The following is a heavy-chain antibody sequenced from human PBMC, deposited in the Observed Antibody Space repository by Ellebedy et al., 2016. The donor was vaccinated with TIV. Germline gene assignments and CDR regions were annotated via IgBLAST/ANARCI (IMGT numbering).Heavy chain of an antibody. CDR1: GGSISSGGYY. CDR2: IYYSGST. CDR3: ARTPITMVRGVIAGMDV. V-gene: IGHV4-31*03. J-gene: IGHJ6*02. Sequence: SETLSLXCTVSGGSISSGGYYWSWIRQHPGKGLEWIGYIYYSGSTYYNPSLKSRVTISVDTSKNQFSLKLSSVTAADTAVYYCARTPITMVRGVIAGMDVWGQGTTVTVSS. D-gene: IGHD3-10*01.